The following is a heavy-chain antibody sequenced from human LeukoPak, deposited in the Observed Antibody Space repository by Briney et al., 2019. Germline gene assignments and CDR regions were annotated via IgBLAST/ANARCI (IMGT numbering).Heavy chain of an antibody. Sequence: SETLSLTCAVYGESFSAYYWSWIRQSPGKGLEWIAEINHRGDTNYNPSVKSRVTISIDTPKNQFSLKVRSLTAADTAVYYCARGPTISETGYFDFWGQGTLVTVSS. CDR2: INHRGDT. D-gene: IGHD1-1*01. V-gene: IGHV4-34*01. CDR1: GESFSAYY. J-gene: IGHJ4*03. CDR3: ARGPTISETGYFDF.